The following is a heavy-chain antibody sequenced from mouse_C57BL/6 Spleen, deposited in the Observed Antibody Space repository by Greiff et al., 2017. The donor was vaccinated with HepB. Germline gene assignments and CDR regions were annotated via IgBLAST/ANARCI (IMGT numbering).Heavy chain of an antibody. CDR1: GFTFSDYG. Sequence: VQLKESGGGLVKPGGSLKLSCAASGFTFSDYGMHWVRQAPEKGLEWVAYISSGSSTIYYADTVKGRFTISRDNAKNTLFLQMTSLRSEDTAMYYCARDYYGSSYNFDVWAQGPRSPSPQ. V-gene: IGHV5-17*01. CDR2: ISSGSSTI. D-gene: IGHD1-1*01. CDR3: ARDYYGSSYNFDV. J-gene: IGHJ1*03.